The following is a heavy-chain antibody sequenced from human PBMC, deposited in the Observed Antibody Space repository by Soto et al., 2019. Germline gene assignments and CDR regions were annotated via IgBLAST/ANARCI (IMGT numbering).Heavy chain of an antibody. CDR3: ARAYRYCSSTSCSANWFDP. CDR2: IYYSGST. D-gene: IGHD2-2*01. CDR1: GGSISSGGYY. Sequence: PSETLSLTCTVSGGSISSGGYYWSWIRQHPGKGLEWIGYIYYSGSTYYNPSLKSRVTISVDTSKNQFSLKLSSVTAADTAVYYCARAYRYCSSTSCSANWFDPWGQGTLVTVSS. J-gene: IGHJ5*02. V-gene: IGHV4-31*03.